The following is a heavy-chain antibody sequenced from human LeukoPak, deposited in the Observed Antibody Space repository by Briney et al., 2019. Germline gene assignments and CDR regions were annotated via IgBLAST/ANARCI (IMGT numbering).Heavy chain of an antibody. CDR2: ISGSGGDT. CDR1: RFTFSIYA. V-gene: IGHV3-23*01. J-gene: IGHJ5*02. CDR3: AKESTVTPGNVNWFDP. Sequence: GGSLRLSCAASRFTFSIYAMSWVRQAPGKGREWVSGISGSGGDTYYADSVKGRFTISRDNSKNRVYLHMNSLRAEDTAVYYCAKESTVTPGNVNWFDPWGQGTLVTVSS. D-gene: IGHD4-17*01.